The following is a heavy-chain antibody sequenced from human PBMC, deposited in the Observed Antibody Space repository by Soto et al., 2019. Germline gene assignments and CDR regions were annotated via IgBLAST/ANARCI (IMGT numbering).Heavy chain of an antibody. Sequence: EVQLVESGGGLAKPGGSLRLSCAASGLTFSSYWMTWVRQAPGKGLEWVANIKQDGSEKYYVDSVKGRFTISRDNAKNSLSLHMSNLRVEDTAVYYCARGEAIGDDPCGDGTLVTVSS. J-gene: IGHJ5*02. D-gene: IGHD3-10*01. CDR3: ARGEAIGDDP. CDR2: IKQDGSEK. CDR1: GLTFSSYW. V-gene: IGHV3-7*01.